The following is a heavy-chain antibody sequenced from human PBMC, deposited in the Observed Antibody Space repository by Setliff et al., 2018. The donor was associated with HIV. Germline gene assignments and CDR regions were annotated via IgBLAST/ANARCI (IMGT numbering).Heavy chain of an antibody. D-gene: IGHD6-19*01. Sequence: SETLSLTCSFSGGSISSHYWGWIRQPPGKGLELIGYIYYIGGTNYNPSLKSRVTISIDTSKSQFSLKLTSVSAADTAIYYCARVPYPADYYMDVWGKGTTVTVSS. CDR2: IYYIGGT. CDR3: ARVPYPADYYMDV. CDR1: GGSISSHY. V-gene: IGHV4-59*11. J-gene: IGHJ6*03.